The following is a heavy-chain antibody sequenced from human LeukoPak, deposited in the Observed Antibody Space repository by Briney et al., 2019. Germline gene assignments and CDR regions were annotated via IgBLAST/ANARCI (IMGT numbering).Heavy chain of an antibody. J-gene: IGHJ5*02. D-gene: IGHD2-15*01. CDR2: INPNSGGT. V-gene: IGHV1-2*02. CDR1: GYTFTGYY. CDR3: ARDLSFVVVVVAATPTDNWFDP. Sequence: ASVKVSCKASGYTFTGYYMHWVRQAPGQGLEWMGWINPNSGGTNYAQKFQGRVTMTRDTSISTAYMELSRLRSDDTAVYYCARDLSFVVVVVAATPTDNWFDPWGQGTLVTVSS.